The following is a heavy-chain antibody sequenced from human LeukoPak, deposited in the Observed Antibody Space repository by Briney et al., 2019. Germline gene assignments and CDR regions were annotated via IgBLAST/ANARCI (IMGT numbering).Heavy chain of an antibody. CDR2: IIPILGIA. CDR1: GGTFSSYA. CDR3: AGGEYSGYEDY. J-gene: IGHJ4*02. Sequence: GAPVKVSCKASGGTFSSYAISWVRQAPGQGLEWMGRIIPILGIANYAQKFQGRVTITADKSTSTAYMELSSLRSEDTAVYYCAGGEYSGYEDYWGQGTLVTVSS. D-gene: IGHD5-12*01. V-gene: IGHV1-69*04.